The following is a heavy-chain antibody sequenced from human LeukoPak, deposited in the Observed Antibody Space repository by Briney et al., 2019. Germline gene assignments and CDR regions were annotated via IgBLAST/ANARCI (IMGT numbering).Heavy chain of an antibody. CDR2: IKQDGSEK. CDR1: GFTFSNYW. Sequence: GGSLRLSCAASGFTFSNYWMNWVRQAPGKGLEWVANIKQDGSEKYYVDSVKGRFTISRDNAKNSLYLQMNSLRAEDTAVYYCARVLDSSGYPDYFDYWGQGTLVTVSS. V-gene: IGHV3-7*01. D-gene: IGHD3-22*01. J-gene: IGHJ4*02. CDR3: ARVLDSSGYPDYFDY.